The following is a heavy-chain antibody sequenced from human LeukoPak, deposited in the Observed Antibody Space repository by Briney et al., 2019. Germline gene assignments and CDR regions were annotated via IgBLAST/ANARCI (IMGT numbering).Heavy chain of an antibody. V-gene: IGHV3-53*01. D-gene: IGHD3-3*01. CDR1: GFTVSSNY. Sequence: QTGGSLRLSCAASGFTVSSNYMSWVRQAPGKGLEWVSVIYNGGSTYYADSVKGRFTISRDNSKNTLYLQMNSLRAEDTAVYYCASGGPDTIFGVVYPFDYWGQGTLVTVSS. CDR3: ASGGPDTIFGVVYPFDY. CDR2: IYNGGST. J-gene: IGHJ4*02.